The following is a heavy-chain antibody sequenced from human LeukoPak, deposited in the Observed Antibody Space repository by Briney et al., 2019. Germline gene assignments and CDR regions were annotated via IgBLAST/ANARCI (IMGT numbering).Heavy chain of an antibody. CDR2: ISYDGRNN. V-gene: IGHV3-30*18. J-gene: IGHJ4*02. CDR1: GFTFSSYA. Sequence: GGSLRLSRAASGFTFSSYAMHWVRQGPGKGLEWVAIISYDGRNNHYADSVKGRFTISRDNSKNTLYLQMNGLRAEDTAVYYCAKLGFDSSGSHTLFDYWGQGTQVTVSS. D-gene: IGHD3-22*01. CDR3: AKLGFDSSGSHTLFDY.